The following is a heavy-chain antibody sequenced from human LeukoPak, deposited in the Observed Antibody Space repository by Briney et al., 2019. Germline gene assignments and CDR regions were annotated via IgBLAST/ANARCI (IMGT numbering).Heavy chain of an antibody. Sequence: GSLRLSCAASGFVFRSYGMNWVRQAPGKGLEWIGEINHSGSTNYNPSLKSRVTISVDTSKNQFSLKLSSVTAADTAVYYCARHIVVVVAATYGMDVWGQGTTVTVSS. CDR1: GFVFRSYG. CDR3: ARHIVVVVAATYGMDV. J-gene: IGHJ6*02. CDR2: INHSGST. V-gene: IGHV4-34*01. D-gene: IGHD2-15*01.